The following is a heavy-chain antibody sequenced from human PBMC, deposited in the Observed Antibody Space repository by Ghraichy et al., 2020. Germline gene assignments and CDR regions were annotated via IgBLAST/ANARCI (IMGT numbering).Heavy chain of an antibody. Sequence: GGSLRLSCAASGFTLSNYAMNWVRQAPGKGLEWVSDITSNGTTMYYADSVKGRFTLSRDSAKNTLFLQMNSLRDEDTALYYCAPVLGDCTSGTCYPYYYSVMDVCGHGTTVTVSS. V-gene: IGHV3-48*02. CDR3: APVLGDCTSGTCYPYYYSVMDV. CDR1: GFTLSNYA. D-gene: IGHD2-15*01. CDR2: ITSNGTTM. J-gene: IGHJ6*02.